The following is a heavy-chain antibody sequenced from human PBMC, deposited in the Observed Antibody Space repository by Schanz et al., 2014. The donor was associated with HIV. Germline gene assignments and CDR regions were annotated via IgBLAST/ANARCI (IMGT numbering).Heavy chain of an antibody. Sequence: QVQLVQSGAEVKKPGASVKVSCKASGYTFTGYYLHWVRQAPGQGLEWMGWINPNSGGSTYAQKFQGRVTMARDTSISTAYMEVDSLKSEDTAVYYCARGPKWEGLMDVWGQGTTVIVSS. CDR3: ARGPKWEGLMDV. J-gene: IGHJ6*02. D-gene: IGHD1-26*01. V-gene: IGHV1-2*02. CDR1: GYTFTGYY. CDR2: INPNSGGS.